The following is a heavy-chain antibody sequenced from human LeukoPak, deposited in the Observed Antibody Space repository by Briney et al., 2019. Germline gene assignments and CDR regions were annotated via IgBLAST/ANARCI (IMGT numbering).Heavy chain of an antibody. V-gene: IGHV3-21*01. D-gene: IGHD2-2*01. CDR3: ARDAWDCSSTSCSKVLDY. CDR1: GFTFSSYS. Sequence: GGSLRLSCAASGFTFSSYSMNWVRQAPGRGLEWVSSISSSSSYIYYADSVKGRFTISRDNAKNSLYLQMNSLRAEDTAVYYCARDAWDCSSTSCSKVLDYWGQGTLVTVSS. CDR2: ISSSSSYI. J-gene: IGHJ4*02.